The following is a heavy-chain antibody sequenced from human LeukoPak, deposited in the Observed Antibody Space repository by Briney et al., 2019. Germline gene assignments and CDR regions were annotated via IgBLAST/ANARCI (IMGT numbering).Heavy chain of an antibody. CDR2: INHSGST. D-gene: IGHD2/OR15-2a*01. Sequence: SETLSLTCTVSGGSISSSSYYWGWIRQPPGKGLEWIGEINHSGSTNYNPSLKSRVTISVDTSKNQFSLKLSSVTAADTAVYYCASVMRTFRGDYRDYWGQGTLVTVSS. CDR3: ASVMRTFRGDYRDY. J-gene: IGHJ4*02. CDR1: GGSISSSSYY. V-gene: IGHV4-39*07.